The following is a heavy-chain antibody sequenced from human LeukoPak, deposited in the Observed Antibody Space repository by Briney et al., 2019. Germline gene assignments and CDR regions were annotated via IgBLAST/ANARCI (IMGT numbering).Heavy chain of an antibody. D-gene: IGHD3-22*01. CDR2: INYSGST. Sequence: SQTLSLTCTVSGGSISSGGYYWSWIRQHPGKGLEWIGYINYSGSTNYTPSLKSRVTISVDTSKNQFSLKLSSVTAADSAVYYCARDGYYDSSGYYRNWFDPWGQGTLVTVPS. CDR3: ARDGYYDSSGYYRNWFDP. CDR1: GGSISSGGYY. J-gene: IGHJ5*02. V-gene: IGHV4-31*03.